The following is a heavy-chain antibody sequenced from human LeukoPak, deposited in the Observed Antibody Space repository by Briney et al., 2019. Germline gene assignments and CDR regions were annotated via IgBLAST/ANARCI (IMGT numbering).Heavy chain of an antibody. D-gene: IGHD7-27*01. Sequence: PSETLSLTCTVSGGSVSDYYWSWIRQSPAKGREWIGYIYYTGSTSYNPSLRSRVTVSADTSKNQFSLKLSSVTAADTAVYYRASRKLGNDYWGQGTLVTVSS. V-gene: IGHV4-59*02. CDR3: ASRKLGNDY. CDR2: IYYTGST. CDR1: GGSVSDYY. J-gene: IGHJ4*02.